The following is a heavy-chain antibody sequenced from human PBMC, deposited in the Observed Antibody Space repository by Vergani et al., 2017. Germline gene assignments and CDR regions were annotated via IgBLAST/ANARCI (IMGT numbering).Heavy chain of an antibody. CDR3: AKGGVSYYDSSGYRGDAFDI. Sequence: EVQLLESGGGLVQPGGSLRLSCAASGFTFSSYAMSWVRQAPGKGLEWVSAISGSGGSTYYADSVKGRFTISRDNAKNTLYLPMNSLRAEDTAVYYCAKGGVSYYDSSGYRGDAFDIWGQGKMVTVSS. CDR1: GFTFSSYA. D-gene: IGHD3-22*01. J-gene: IGHJ3*02. CDR2: ISGSGGST. V-gene: IGHV3-23*01.